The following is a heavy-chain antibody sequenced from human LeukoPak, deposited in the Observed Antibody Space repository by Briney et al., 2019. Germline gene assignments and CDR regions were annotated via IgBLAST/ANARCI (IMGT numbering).Heavy chain of an antibody. D-gene: IGHD6-19*01. CDR3: ARKQWLVLADAFDI. Sequence: PSETLSLTCAVFGGSFSDYYWTWILQPPGKGLEWIGEINHSGSTNYNPSLKSRVTISIDTSKNQFSLRLSSVTAADTAVYYCARKQWLVLADAFDIWGQGTMVTVSS. CDR2: INHSGST. V-gene: IGHV4-34*01. J-gene: IGHJ3*02. CDR1: GGSFSDYY.